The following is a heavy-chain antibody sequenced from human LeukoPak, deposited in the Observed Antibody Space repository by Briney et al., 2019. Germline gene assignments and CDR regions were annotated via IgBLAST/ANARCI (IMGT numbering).Heavy chain of an antibody. D-gene: IGHD3-22*01. V-gene: IGHV3-74*01. J-gene: IGHJ4*02. CDR2: IHSDGSST. Sequence: GGSLRLSCAASGFTFSSYWMHWVRQAPGKGLVWVSRIHSDGSSTSYADSVRGRFTISRDDAKSTLYLHMNSLRAEDTAVYYCARSGWPYYFDYWGQGTLVTVSS. CDR1: GFTFSSYW. CDR3: ARSGWPYYFDY.